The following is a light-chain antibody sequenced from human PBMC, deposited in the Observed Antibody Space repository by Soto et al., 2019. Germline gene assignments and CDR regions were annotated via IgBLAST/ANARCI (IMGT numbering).Light chain of an antibody. V-gene: IGLV2-8*01. CDR3: TSYAGTDNPVL. CDR1: SNDIGEYHY. J-gene: IGLJ2*01. Sequence: QSVLTRTPSASGSPGQSVTIPCTGTSNDIGEYHYVSWYQQHPGKAPKLMIYEVTQRPSGVPHRFSGSKSGNTASLTVSGLPPEDEADYHCTSYAGTDNPVLFGGGTKLTVL. CDR2: EVT.